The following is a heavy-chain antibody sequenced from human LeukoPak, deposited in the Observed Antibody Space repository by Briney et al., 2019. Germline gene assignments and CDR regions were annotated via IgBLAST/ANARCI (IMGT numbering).Heavy chain of an antibody. CDR2: VHYRGST. J-gene: IGHJ4*02. V-gene: IGHV4-39*01. D-gene: IGHD1-26*01. Sequence: SETLSLTCSVSGGSISSNNHCWGWIRQPPGKGPEWIGNVHYRGSTYYNPSLKSRVTISVDTSKSQFSLKLSSVTAADTAVYYCARVTGSYYDDFDYWGQGTLVTVSS. CDR1: GGSISSNNHC. CDR3: ARVTGSYYDDFDY.